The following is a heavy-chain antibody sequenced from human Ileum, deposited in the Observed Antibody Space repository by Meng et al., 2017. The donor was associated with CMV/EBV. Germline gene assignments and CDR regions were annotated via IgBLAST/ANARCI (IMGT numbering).Heavy chain of an antibody. J-gene: IGHJ5*02. Sequence: LSLTGAVYGGSFSGYYWSWIRQPPGKGLEWIGEINHSGSTNYNPSLKSRVTISVDTSKNQFSLKLSSVTAADTAVYYCARGHLRWFDPWGQGTLVTVSS. CDR1: GGSFSGYY. CDR3: ARGHLRWFDP. D-gene: IGHD3-16*01. CDR2: INHSGST. V-gene: IGHV4-34*01.